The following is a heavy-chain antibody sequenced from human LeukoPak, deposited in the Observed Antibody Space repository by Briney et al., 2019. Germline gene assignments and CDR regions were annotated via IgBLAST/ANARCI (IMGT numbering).Heavy chain of an antibody. V-gene: IGHV3-73*01. D-gene: IGHD3-3*01. CDR3: TRRVADPICGVVIY. Sequence: GGSLRLSCAASGFTFSGSAMHWVRQASGKGLEWVGRISSKANSYATAYAASGKGRFTISRDDSKNTAYLQMDSLKTEDTAVYYCTRRVADPICGVVIYWGQGTLVTVSS. CDR1: GFTFSGSA. CDR2: ISSKANSYAT. J-gene: IGHJ4*02.